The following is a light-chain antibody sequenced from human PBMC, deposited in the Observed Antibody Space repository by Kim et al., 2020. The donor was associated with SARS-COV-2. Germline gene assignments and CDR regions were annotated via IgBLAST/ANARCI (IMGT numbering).Light chain of an antibody. Sequence: EIVVTQSPATLSVSPGESATLSCRASETISTSLAWYQQRSGHVPRLLIHGASTRAAGVPSRFTGRGSGTEFTLTINSLQSEDFAVYYCQQYYNLYTFGQETKLEI. CDR1: ETISTS. CDR2: GAS. V-gene: IGKV3D-15*01. J-gene: IGKJ2*01. CDR3: QQYYNLYT.